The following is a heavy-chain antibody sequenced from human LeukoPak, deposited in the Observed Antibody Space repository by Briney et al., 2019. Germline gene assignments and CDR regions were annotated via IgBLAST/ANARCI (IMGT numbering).Heavy chain of an antibody. J-gene: IGHJ4*02. CDR1: GFTFSSYW. CDR3: SKDLSGAHDY. V-gene: IGHV3-74*01. CDR2: VNTDGRTT. D-gene: IGHD4-17*01. Sequence: GGSLRLSCAASGFTFSSYWMHWVRQAPEKGLVWVSRVNTDGRTTTYADSVKGRFTISRDNAKNTLFLQMNSLRVEDTAVYYCSKDLSGAHDYWGQGTVVTVSS.